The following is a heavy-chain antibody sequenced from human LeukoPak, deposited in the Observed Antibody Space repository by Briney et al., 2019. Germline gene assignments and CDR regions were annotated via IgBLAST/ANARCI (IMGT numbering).Heavy chain of an antibody. CDR1: GFTFSSYA. CDR2: LSRSGDTT. CDR3: AKATSVVTLFVY. Sequence: GGSLRLSCAASGFTFSSYAMSWVRQAPGKGLEWVSALSRSGDTTYYADSVKGRFTISRDNSKNTLYLQMNSLRVDDTAVYYCAKATSVVTLFVYWGQRTMVSVSS. D-gene: IGHD4-23*01. V-gene: IGHV3-23*01. J-gene: IGHJ4*02.